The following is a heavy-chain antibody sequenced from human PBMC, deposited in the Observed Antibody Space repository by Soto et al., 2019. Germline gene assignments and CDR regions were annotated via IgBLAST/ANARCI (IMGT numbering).Heavy chain of an antibody. CDR1: GYSISSSNW. D-gene: IGHD6-13*01. J-gene: IGHJ4*02. V-gene: IGHV4-28*01. CDR2: IYYSGTT. CDR3: ASQKLDVPAYFDY. Sequence: SETLSLTCAVSGYSISSSNWWGWIRQPPGKGLEWIGYIYYSGTTYYNPSLKSRVTMSVDTSKNQFSLKLTSVTAVDTAVYYCASQKLDVPAYFDYWGQGTLVT.